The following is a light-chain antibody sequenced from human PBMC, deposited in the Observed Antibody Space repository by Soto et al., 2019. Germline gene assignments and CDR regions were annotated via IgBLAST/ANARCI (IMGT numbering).Light chain of an antibody. Sequence: QSVLTQPASVSGSPGQSITISCSGTSSDIGTYDHVAWFQQFPGKTPKLVIYNVSDRPSGVSYCFSGSKSGNTASLTISGLQFDEEADYFCISYTVSRSSVFGSGTKLTVL. CDR3: ISYTVSRSSV. J-gene: IGLJ1*01. V-gene: IGLV2-14*01. CDR2: NVS. CDR1: SSDIGTYDH.